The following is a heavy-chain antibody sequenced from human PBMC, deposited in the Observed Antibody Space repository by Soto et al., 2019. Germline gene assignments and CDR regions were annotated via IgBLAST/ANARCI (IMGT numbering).Heavy chain of an antibody. Sequence: ASGPTLVNPTQTLTLTCTFSGFSLSTSRMCVSWIRQPPGKALEWLALIDWDDDKYYSTSLKTRLTISKDTSKNQVVLTMTNMDPVDTATYYCARSTYYYDSSGYTTFDYWGQGTLVTVSS. CDR3: ARSTYYYDSSGYTTFDY. D-gene: IGHD3-22*01. J-gene: IGHJ4*02. CDR1: GFSLSTSRMC. V-gene: IGHV2-70*01. CDR2: IDWDDDK.